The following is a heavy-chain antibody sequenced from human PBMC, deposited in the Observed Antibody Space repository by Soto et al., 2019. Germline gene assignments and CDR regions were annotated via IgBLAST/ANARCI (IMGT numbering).Heavy chain of an antibody. V-gene: IGHV3-23*01. Sequence: EVQLLESGGGLVQPGGSLRLSCAASGFTFGTYAMKWLRQAPGRGLECVSFISGSGRTTYYADSVKGRFTVSRDNSKNTMYLQMNSLRAEDTALYYCAKFRGPSYSYYYMDVWGKGTTVTASS. D-gene: IGHD3-16*01. CDR2: ISGSGRTT. J-gene: IGHJ6*03. CDR3: AKFRGPSYSYYYMDV. CDR1: GFTFGTYA.